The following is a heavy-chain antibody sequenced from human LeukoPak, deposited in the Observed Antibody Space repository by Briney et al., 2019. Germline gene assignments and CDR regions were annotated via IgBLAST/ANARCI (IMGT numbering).Heavy chain of an antibody. CDR1: GYTFTGYY. D-gene: IGHD3-10*01. V-gene: IGHV1-2*02. CDR2: INPNSGGT. CDR3: ARDLLWFGAVDY. Sequence: ASVKVSCKASGYTFTGYYMHWVRQAPGQGLEWMGWINPNSGGTNYAQKFQGRVTMTRDTSISPAYMELSRLRSDDTAVYYCARDLLWFGAVDYWGQGTLVTVSS. J-gene: IGHJ4*02.